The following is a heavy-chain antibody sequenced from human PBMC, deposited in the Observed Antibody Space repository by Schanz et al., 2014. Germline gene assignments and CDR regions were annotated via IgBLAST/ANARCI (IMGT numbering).Heavy chain of an antibody. Sequence: ESGGGLVQPGGSLRLSCAASEFTFSTDAMSWVRQAPGKGLEWLSVISASGGDTYYADSVKGRLTISSDSSKNTLYLQMSSLRADDTAVYYCAKAADWPVSRFDPWGQGTLVTVSS. CDR3: AKAADWPVSRFDP. V-gene: IGHV3-23*01. CDR2: ISASGGDT. CDR1: EFTFSTDA. D-gene: IGHD3-9*01. J-gene: IGHJ5*02.